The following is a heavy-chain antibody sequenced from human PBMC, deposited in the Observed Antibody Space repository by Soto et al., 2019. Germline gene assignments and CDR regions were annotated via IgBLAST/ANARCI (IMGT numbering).Heavy chain of an antibody. V-gene: IGHV3-49*03. D-gene: IGHD2-2*01. Sequence: GGSLRLSCTASGFTFGDYAMSWFRLAPGKGLEWVGFIRSKAYGGTTEYAASVKGRFTISRDDSKSIAYLQMNSLKTEDTAVYYCTRDRCSSTSCPYSYYYYMDVWGKGTTVTVSS. CDR2: IRSKAYGGTT. J-gene: IGHJ6*03. CDR3: TRDRCSSTSCPYSYYYYMDV. CDR1: GFTFGDYA.